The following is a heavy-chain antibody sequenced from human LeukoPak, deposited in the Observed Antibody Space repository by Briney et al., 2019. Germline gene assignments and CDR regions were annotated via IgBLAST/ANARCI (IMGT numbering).Heavy chain of an antibody. CDR3: ARRAGAYSHPYDY. D-gene: IGHD4/OR15-4a*01. V-gene: IGHV3-53*01. Sequence: GGSLRLSCTVSGFTISSNSMSWVRQAPGKGLEWVSFIYSSVTHYSDSVKGRFTTSRDNSKNTLFLQMNSLRAEDTAVYYCARRAGAYSHPYDYWGQGTLVTVSS. CDR2: IYSSVT. CDR1: GFTISSNS. J-gene: IGHJ4*02.